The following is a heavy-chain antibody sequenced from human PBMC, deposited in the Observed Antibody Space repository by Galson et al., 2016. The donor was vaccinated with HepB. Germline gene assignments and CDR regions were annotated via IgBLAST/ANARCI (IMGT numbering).Heavy chain of an antibody. D-gene: IGHD2-21*01. CDR2: IKGDGSQN. CDR1: GFTFSGFW. J-gene: IGHJ4*02. CDR3: VREPRATAYDYDY. Sequence: SLRLSCAGSGFTFSGFWMTWVRQAPGKGLEWVANIKGDGSQNYVVGPAQGRFTISRDNAKNSLYLQMDSLRAEDTAVYYCVREPRATAYDYDYWGQGTLVTVSS. V-gene: IGHV3-7*03.